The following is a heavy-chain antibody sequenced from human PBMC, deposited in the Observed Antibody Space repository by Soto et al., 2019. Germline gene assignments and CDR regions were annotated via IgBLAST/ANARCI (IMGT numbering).Heavy chain of an antibody. Sequence: SVKVSCKASGGTFSSYAISWVRQAPGQGLEWMGGIIPIFGTANYARKFQGRVTITADESTSTAYMELSSLRSEDTAVYYCARGPLNYGSGSYFSRHYYGMDVWGQGTTVTVSS. CDR1: GGTFSSYA. J-gene: IGHJ6*02. D-gene: IGHD3-10*01. CDR3: ARGPLNYGSGSYFSRHYYGMDV. V-gene: IGHV1-69*13. CDR2: IIPIFGTA.